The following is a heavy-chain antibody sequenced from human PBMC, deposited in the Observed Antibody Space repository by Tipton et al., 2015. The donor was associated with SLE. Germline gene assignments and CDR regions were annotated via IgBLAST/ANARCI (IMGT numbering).Heavy chain of an antibody. D-gene: IGHD2-8*01. J-gene: IGHJ3*02. Sequence: TFSSYAMSWVRQAPGKGLEWIGSIYYSGSTYYNPSLKSRVTISVDTSKNQFSLKLSSVTAADTAVYYCAREKWDAFDIWGQGTMVTVSS. V-gene: IGHV4-39*07. CDR1: TFSSYA. CDR2: IYYSGST. CDR3: AREKWDAFDI.